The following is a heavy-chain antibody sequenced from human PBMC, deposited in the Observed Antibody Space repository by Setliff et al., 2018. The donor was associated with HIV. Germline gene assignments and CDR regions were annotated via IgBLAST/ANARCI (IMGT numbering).Heavy chain of an antibody. J-gene: IGHJ4*02. CDR2: IYHSGST. CDR3: AGRPIKGYGPFDS. D-gene: IGHD2-15*01. Sequence: SETLSLTCTVSGGSISSHYWSWIRQPPGKGLEWIGSIYHSGSTYYNPSLKSRVTISVDTSKKQFSLKLSSVTAADTAVYYCAGRPIKGYGPFDSWGPGTLVTVSS. CDR1: GGSISSHY. V-gene: IGHV4-59*04.